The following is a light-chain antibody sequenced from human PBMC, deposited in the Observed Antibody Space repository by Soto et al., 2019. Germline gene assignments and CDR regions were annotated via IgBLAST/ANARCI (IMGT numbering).Light chain of an antibody. CDR2: GAS. Sequence: RLTQSPSSLSASVGDTVTISCRASQDISTYLAWYQQKPGKAPTRLIFGASSLHNGVPPRFAGSGPGSEFTLTINRLQPDDFATYSCQHYTLYSAPFGQGTRV. V-gene: IGKV1-5*01. CDR3: QHYTLYSAP. J-gene: IGKJ5*01. CDR1: QDISTY.